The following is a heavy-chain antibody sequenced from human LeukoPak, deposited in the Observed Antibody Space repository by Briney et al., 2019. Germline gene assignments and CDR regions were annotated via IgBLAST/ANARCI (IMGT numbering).Heavy chain of an antibody. Sequence: GGSLRLSCAASGFTFSSYSMNWVRQAPGKGLEWVSSISSSSSYIYYADSVKGRFTISRDNAKNSLYLQMNSLRAEDTAVYYCARNYGGNSDWFDPWGQGTLVTVSS. D-gene: IGHD4-23*01. CDR3: ARNYGGNSDWFDP. CDR1: GFTFSSYS. CDR2: ISSSSSYI. J-gene: IGHJ5*02. V-gene: IGHV3-21*01.